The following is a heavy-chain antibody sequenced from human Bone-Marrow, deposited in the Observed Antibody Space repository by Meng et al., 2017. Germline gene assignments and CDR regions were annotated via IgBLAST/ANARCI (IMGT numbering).Heavy chain of an antibody. CDR1: GGSFSDYY. CDR3: ARGPTTMAHDFDY. Sequence: QVQLQQGGAGLLKPSETRSLTCVVSGGSFSDYYWSWIRQPPGKGLEWIGEINHSGSTNYNPSLESRATISVDTSQNNLSLKLSSVTAADSAVYYCARGPTTMAHDFDYWGQGTLVTASS. D-gene: IGHD4-11*01. V-gene: IGHV4-34*01. CDR2: INHSGST. J-gene: IGHJ4*02.